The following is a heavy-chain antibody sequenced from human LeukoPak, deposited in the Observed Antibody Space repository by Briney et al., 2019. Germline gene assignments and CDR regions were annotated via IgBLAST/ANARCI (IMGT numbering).Heavy chain of an antibody. CDR1: GGSIYGTTFY. D-gene: IGHD1-26*01. Sequence: PSETLSLTCTVSGGSIYGTTFYWGWIRQPLGKGLEWIGSMYYDGSTYHNPSLKSRVTISVDTSNNQFSLKLTSVTAADTAVYFCARRSDSGSDDGEDYFDYWGQGTLVTVSS. J-gene: IGHJ4*02. CDR2: MYYDGST. CDR3: ARRSDSGSDDGEDYFDY. V-gene: IGHV4-39*01.